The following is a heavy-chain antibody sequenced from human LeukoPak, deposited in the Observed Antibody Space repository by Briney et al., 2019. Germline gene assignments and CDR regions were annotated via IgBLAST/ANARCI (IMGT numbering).Heavy chain of an antibody. CDR2: ISAYNGST. CDR3: ARDGRSIVVVTADGQPTDY. V-gene: IGHV1-18*01. J-gene: IGHJ4*02. Sequence: ASVKVSCKASGYTFTSYGISWVRQAPGQGLERMGWISAYNGSTNYAQKLQGRVTMTTDTSTSTAYMELRSLRSDDTAVYYCARDGRSIVVVTADGQPTDYWGQGTLVTVSS. CDR1: GYTFTSYG. D-gene: IGHD2-21*02.